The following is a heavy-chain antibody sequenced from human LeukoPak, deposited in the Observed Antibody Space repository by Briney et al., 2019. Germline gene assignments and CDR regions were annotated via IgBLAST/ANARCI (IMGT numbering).Heavy chain of an antibody. CDR3: ARDPGIAAAGTFNYFDY. V-gene: IGHV1-69*13. CDR2: IIPIFGTA. J-gene: IGHJ4*02. Sequence: SVKVSCKASVGTFSSYAISWVRQAPGQGLEWMGGIIPIFGTANYAQKFQGRVTITADESTSTAYMELSSLRSEDTAVYYCARDPGIAAAGTFNYFDYWGQGTLVTVSS. D-gene: IGHD6-13*01. CDR1: VGTFSSYA.